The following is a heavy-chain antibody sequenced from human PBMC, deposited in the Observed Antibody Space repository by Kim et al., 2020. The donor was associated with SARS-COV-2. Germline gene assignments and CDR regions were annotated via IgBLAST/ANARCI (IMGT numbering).Heavy chain of an antibody. Sequence: SETLSLTCTVSGGSISSGGYYWSWIRQHPGKGLEWIGYIYYSGSTYYNPSLKSRVTISVDTSKNQFSLKLSSVTAADTAVYYCAGEPLYCSGGSCYSSERAFDIWGEGTMVTVSS. CDR1: GGSISSGGYY. CDR3: AGEPLYCSGGSCYSSERAFDI. D-gene: IGHD2-15*01. J-gene: IGHJ3*02. V-gene: IGHV4-31*03. CDR2: IYYSGST.